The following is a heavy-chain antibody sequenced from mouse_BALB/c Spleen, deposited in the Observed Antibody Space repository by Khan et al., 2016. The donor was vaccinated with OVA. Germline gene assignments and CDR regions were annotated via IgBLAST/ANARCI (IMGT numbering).Heavy chain of an antibody. J-gene: IGHJ4*01. D-gene: IGHD2-1*01. Sequence: QVQLQQFGPELVKPGASVKMSCKASGYTFTDYDIRWVKQRAGQGLEWIGEIYPGSGSTYYNEKFKGKATLTADKSSNTAYMQLSSLTSEDSAVYFCAKIFYGNSYAMDYWGQGTAVTVSS. V-gene: IGHV1-77*01. CDR1: GYTFTDYD. CDR3: AKIFYGNSYAMDY. CDR2: IYPGSGST.